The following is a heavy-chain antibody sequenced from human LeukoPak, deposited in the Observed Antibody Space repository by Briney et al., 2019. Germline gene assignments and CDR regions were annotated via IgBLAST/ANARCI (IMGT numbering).Heavy chain of an antibody. CDR2: INHSGST. CDR1: GGSFSGYY. J-gene: IGHJ6*03. Sequence: SETLSLTCAVYGGSFSGYYWTWIRQPPGKGLEWIGEINHSGSTNYNPSPKSRVTISVDTSKDQFSLKLSSVTAADTAVYYCARGSYCSGGSCYSEKYYYMDVWGKGTTVTVSS. CDR3: ARGSYCSGGSCYSEKYYYMDV. D-gene: IGHD2-15*01. V-gene: IGHV4-34*01.